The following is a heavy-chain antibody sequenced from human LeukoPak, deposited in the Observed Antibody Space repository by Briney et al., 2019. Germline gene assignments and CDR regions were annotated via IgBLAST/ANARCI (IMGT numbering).Heavy chain of an antibody. CDR1: GGSISSYY. CDR3: AGYYDFWSGYMDV. CDR2: IYYSGST. D-gene: IGHD3-3*01. Sequence: KPSETLSLTCTVSGGSISSYYWSWIRQPPGKGLEWIGYIYYSGSTNYNPSLKSRVTISVDTSKNQFSLKLSSVTAADTAVYYCAGYYDFWSGYMDVWGKGTTVTVSS. J-gene: IGHJ6*03. V-gene: IGHV4-59*01.